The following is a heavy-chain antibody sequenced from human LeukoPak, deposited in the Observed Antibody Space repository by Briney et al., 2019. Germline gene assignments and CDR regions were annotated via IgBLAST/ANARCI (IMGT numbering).Heavy chain of an antibody. Sequence: GGSLRLSCAASGFTFNSYAMSWVRQAPGKGLEWVSGISGSGDSTYYADSVKGRFTISRDNSKNTLYLQMNSLRAEDTAVYYCARDRAGISMVRGVITSVMDVWGQGTTVTVSS. CDR1: GFTFNSYA. CDR3: ARDRAGISMVRGVITSVMDV. D-gene: IGHD3-10*01. CDR2: ISGSGDST. V-gene: IGHV3-23*01. J-gene: IGHJ6*02.